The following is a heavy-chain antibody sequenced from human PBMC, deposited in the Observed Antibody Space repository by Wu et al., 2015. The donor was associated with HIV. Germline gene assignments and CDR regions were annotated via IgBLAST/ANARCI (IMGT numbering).Heavy chain of an antibody. V-gene: IGHV1-2*02. J-gene: IGHJ4*02. D-gene: IGHD1-1*01. CDR1: GYTFTGYY. CDR3: ARESTAARTEGGDFDY. Sequence: QVQLVQSGAEVKKPGASVKVSCKASGYTFTGYYMHWVRQAPGQGLEWMGWINPNSGGTNYAQKFQGRVTMTRDTSISTAYMELSRLRSDDTAVYYCARESTAARTEGGDFDYWGQGTLVTVSS. CDR2: INPNSGGT.